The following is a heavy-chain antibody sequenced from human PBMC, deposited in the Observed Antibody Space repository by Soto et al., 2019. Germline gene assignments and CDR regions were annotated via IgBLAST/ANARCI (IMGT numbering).Heavy chain of an antibody. J-gene: IGHJ4*02. CDR1: GFTFSSYS. CDR2: ISSSSSTI. V-gene: IGHV3-48*02. D-gene: IGHD3-22*01. Sequence: GGSLRLSCAASGFTFSSYSMNWVRQAPGKGLEWVSYISSSSSTIYYADSVKGRFTISRDNAKNSLYLQMNSLRDEDTAVYYCARDGLGGIITMIVVVPHFDYWGQGTLVTVSS. CDR3: ARDGLGGIITMIVVVPHFDY.